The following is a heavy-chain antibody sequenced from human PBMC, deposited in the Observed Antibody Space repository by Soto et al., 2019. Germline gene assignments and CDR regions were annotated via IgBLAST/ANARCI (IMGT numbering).Heavy chain of an antibody. J-gene: IGHJ6*02. CDR1: GFTFSTYA. CDR2: ISYDGSEK. V-gene: IGHV3-30-3*01. CDR3: WRTVEPFYYYGMDV. Sequence: QVQLVESGGGVVQPGRSLRLSCAAAGFTFSTYAMEWVRQAPGKGLVWVALISYDGSEKFYADSVQGRFTVSRDNSKNNLFLEINGLRPEEPGFYFCWRTVEPFYYYGMDVWGQGTTVTVSS.